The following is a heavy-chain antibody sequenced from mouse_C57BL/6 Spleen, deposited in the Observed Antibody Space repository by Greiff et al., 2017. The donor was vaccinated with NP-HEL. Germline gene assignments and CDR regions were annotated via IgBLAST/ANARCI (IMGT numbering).Heavy chain of an antibody. CDR3: ARWVYGSSYPFAY. J-gene: IGHJ3*01. CDR2: IYPGDGDT. CDR1: GYAFSSSW. D-gene: IGHD1-1*01. V-gene: IGHV1-82*01. Sequence: QVQLQQSGPELVKPGASVKISCKASGYAFSSSWMNWVKQRPGKGLEWIGRIYPGDGDTNYNGKFKGKATLTADKSSSTAYMQLSSLTSEDSAVYVCARWVYGSSYPFAYWGQGTLVTVSA.